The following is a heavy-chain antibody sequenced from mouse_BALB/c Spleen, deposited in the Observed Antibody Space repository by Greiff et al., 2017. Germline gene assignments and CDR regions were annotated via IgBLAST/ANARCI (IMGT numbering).Heavy chain of an antibody. V-gene: IGHV5-6-5*01. CDR1: GFTFSSYA. CDR3: AIGADDCYFDD. D-gene: IGHD2-4*01. Sequence: EVQVVESGGGLVKPGGSLKLSCAASGFTFSSYAMAWVRQTPEKRLEWVASISSGGSTYYPDSVKGRFTIYRDNARNILYLQMRSLRSEDTAMYYCAIGADDCYFDDWGQGTTLTVSS. J-gene: IGHJ2*01. CDR2: ISSGGST.